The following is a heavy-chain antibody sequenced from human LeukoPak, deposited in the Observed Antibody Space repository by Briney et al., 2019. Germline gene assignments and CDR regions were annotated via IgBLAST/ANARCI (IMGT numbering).Heavy chain of an antibody. Sequence: GGSLRLSCAASGFTFSNAWMSWVRQVPGKGLEWVGRIKSKIHGGTTDYIVSVRGRFTISRDDSGDTLYLQMNILKTEDTAIYYCSTLGYDLDYWGQGTLVTVSS. CDR3: STLGYDLDY. V-gene: IGHV3-15*01. J-gene: IGHJ4*02. CDR2: IKSKIHGGTT. CDR1: GFTFSNAW. D-gene: IGHD5-12*01.